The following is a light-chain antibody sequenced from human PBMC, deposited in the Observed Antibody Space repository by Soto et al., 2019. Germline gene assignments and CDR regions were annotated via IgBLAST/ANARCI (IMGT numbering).Light chain of an antibody. CDR1: SSNIGGNS. V-gene: IGLV1-51*01. CDR3: GSWDSSLSAYV. Sequence: QSVMTQPPSVSAAPGQKVTISCAGSSSNIGGNSVSWYQQLPGTAPKLLIYDDNKRPSGIPDRFSGSKSGTSATLGITGFQTGEDADYYCGSWDSSLSAYVFGTGTKLTVL. J-gene: IGLJ1*01. CDR2: DDN.